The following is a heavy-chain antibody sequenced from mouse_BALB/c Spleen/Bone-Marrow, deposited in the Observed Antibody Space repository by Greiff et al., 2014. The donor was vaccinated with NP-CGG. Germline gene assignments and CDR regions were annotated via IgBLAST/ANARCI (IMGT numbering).Heavy chain of an antibody. Sequence: QVQLQQSGAELMKPGASVKISCKATGYTFSSYWMEWVKQRPGHGLEWIGEILPGSGSSNYNEKFKGKATFTADTSSNTAYMQLSSLTSEDSDVYYCARRGVHYWYFDVWGAGTTVTVPS. CDR2: ILPGSGSS. CDR1: GYTFSSYW. CDR3: ARRGVHYWYFDV. V-gene: IGHV1-9*01. J-gene: IGHJ1*01.